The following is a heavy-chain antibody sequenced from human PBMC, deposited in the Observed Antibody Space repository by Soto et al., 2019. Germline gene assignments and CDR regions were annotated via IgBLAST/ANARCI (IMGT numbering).Heavy chain of an antibody. J-gene: IGHJ6*02. CDR1: GGTFSSYA. D-gene: IGHD2-2*02. Sequence: KVSCKASGGTFSSYAISWVRQAPGQGLEWMGGIIPIFGTANYAQKFQGRVTITADESTSTAYMELSSLRSEDTAVYYCAREEIRYCSSTSCYTTRPTYYYYGMDVWGQGTTVTVSS. CDR2: IIPIFGTA. V-gene: IGHV1-69*01. CDR3: AREEIRYCSSTSCYTTRPTYYYYGMDV.